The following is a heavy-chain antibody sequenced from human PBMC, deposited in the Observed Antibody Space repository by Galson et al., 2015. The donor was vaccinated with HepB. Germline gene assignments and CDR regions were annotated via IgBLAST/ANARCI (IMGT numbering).Heavy chain of an antibody. CDR2: VSSSSTTK. Sequence: SLRLSCAASGFTFSSYSMNWVRQAPGKALEWVSYVSSSSTTKYYADSVTGRFTVSRDDANNSLYLEMSSLRDDDTAVYYCARVGRLTGDAYDIWGQGTMVIVSS. CDR3: ARVGRLTGDAYDI. D-gene: IGHD1-14*01. CDR1: GFTFSSYS. J-gene: IGHJ3*02. V-gene: IGHV3-48*02.